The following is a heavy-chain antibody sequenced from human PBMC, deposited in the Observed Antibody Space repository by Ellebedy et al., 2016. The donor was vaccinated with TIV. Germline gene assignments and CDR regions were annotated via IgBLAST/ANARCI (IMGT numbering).Heavy chain of an antibody. J-gene: IGHJ6*02. Sequence: SLKISCAASGFTFRDYAMHWVRQVPGKGLGWVSGTSWHSIRLGYAESVKGRFTISRDNAKNSLYLRMISLRAADMAVYYCAKDIDSYDHYGMDIWGLGTTVIVSS. CDR1: GFTFRDYA. CDR2: TSWHSIRL. CDR3: AKDIDSYDHYGMDI. V-gene: IGHV3-9*03. D-gene: IGHD3-9*01.